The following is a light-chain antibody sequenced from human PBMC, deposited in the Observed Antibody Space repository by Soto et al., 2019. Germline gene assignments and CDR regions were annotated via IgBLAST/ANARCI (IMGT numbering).Light chain of an antibody. CDR2: WAS. Sequence: DIVMTQSPDSLAVSLGERATINCKSSQSVFYNSNNKHYLAWYQQKPGQPPKLLIYWASTRESGVPDRFSGSGSVTDFTLTISSLQAEDVAAYYCQQYYSTPITFGQGTRLEIK. CDR1: QSVFYNSNNKHY. V-gene: IGKV4-1*01. J-gene: IGKJ5*01. CDR3: QQYYSTPIT.